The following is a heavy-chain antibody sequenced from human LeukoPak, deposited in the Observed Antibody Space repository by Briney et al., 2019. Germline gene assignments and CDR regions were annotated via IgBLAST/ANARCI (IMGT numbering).Heavy chain of an antibody. Sequence: PGGSLRLSCAASGFTFSLYDMSWVRQAPGKGLECVSAIDRGVGSTYYADSVKGRFTISRNNSKNTLYLQMNSLRAEDTAVYYCAKSSGSSCYRCAFDIWGQGTMVTVSS. V-gene: IGHV3-23*01. J-gene: IGHJ3*02. CDR2: IDRGVGST. CDR1: GFTFSLYD. D-gene: IGHD2-2*01. CDR3: AKSSGSSCYRCAFDI.